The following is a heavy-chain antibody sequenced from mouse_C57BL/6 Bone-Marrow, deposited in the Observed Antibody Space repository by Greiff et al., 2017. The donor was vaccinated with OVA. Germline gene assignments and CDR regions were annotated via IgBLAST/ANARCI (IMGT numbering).Heavy chain of an antibody. J-gene: IGHJ2*01. Sequence: VQLQESGAELARPGASVKLSCKASGYTFTSYGISWVKQRTGQGLEWIGEIYPRSGNTYYNEKFKGKATLTADKSSSTAYMELRSLTSEDSAVFFCARDYYGSSYGLFDYWGQGTTLTVSS. CDR1: GYTFTSYG. CDR2: IYPRSGNT. CDR3: ARDYYGSSYGLFDY. D-gene: IGHD1-1*01. V-gene: IGHV1-81*01.